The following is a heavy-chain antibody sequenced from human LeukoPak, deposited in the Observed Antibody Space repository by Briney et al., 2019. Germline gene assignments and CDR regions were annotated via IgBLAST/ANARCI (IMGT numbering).Heavy chain of an antibody. J-gene: IGHJ4*02. Sequence: GGSLRLSCAASEFTFSNYDMHWVRQAPGKGLEWVAFIRYDGNNKYYADSVKGRFTISRDNSKNTLYLQMNSLRAEDTAVYCCAKDQAVAGHPLDYWGQGTLVTVSS. D-gene: IGHD6-19*01. CDR1: EFTFSNYD. CDR2: IRYDGNNK. CDR3: AKDQAVAGHPLDY. V-gene: IGHV3-30*02.